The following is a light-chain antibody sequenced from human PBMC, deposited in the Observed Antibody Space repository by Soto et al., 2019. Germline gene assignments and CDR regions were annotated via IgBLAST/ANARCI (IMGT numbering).Light chain of an antibody. CDR2: GNS. CDR3: QSYDSSLSVV. V-gene: IGLV1-40*01. Sequence: QSVLTQPPSVSGAPGQRVTISCTGSSSNIGAGYDVHWYQQLPGTAPKLLIYGNSNRPSGVPDRFSGSKSGTSPSLAITGLQAEDEADYYCQSYDSSLSVVFRGGTKLTVL. CDR1: SSNIGAGYD. J-gene: IGLJ2*01.